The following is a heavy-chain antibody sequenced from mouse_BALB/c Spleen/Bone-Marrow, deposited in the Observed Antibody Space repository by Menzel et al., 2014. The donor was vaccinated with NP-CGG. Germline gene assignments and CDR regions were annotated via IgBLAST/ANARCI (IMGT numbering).Heavy chain of an antibody. D-gene: IGHD3-1*01. J-gene: IGHJ4*01. CDR3: TRHVGNPYAMDY. Sequence: EVQLVESGGGLVQPGGSLKLSCAASGFTFSSYTMSWVRQTPEKRLEWVAYISNGGGSTYYPDTIKGRFIISRDNAKNTLYLQMSSLKSEDTAMYYCTRHVGNPYAMDYWGQGTSVTVSS. V-gene: IGHV5-12-2*01. CDR1: GFTFSSYT. CDR2: ISNGGGST.